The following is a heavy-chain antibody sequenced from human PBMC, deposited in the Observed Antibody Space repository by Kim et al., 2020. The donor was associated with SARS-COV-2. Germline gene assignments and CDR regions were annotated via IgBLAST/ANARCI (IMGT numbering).Heavy chain of an antibody. J-gene: IGHJ5*01. Sequence: ASVKVSCKTSGYPFSSFASTWVRQAPGQWLELMGWISGFNTNANYTEKFQGRVTMTADISTSTAFMELRSLRSDDTAVYYCARSMFDYSWWTSPKKEDSW. D-gene: IGHD3-10*02. CDR2: ISGFNTNA. V-gene: IGHV1-18*01. CDR3: ARSMFDYSWWTSPKKEDS. CDR1: GYPFSSFA.